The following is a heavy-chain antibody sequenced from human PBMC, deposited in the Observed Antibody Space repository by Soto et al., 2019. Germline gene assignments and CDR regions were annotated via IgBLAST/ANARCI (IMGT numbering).Heavy chain of an antibody. CDR1: GDSISSRGYY. CDR2: IHYTGSA. D-gene: IGHD4-17*01. Sequence: SETLSLTCSVSGDSISSRGYYWSWIRQRPGKGLEWIAYIHYTGSAYYNPSLKSRVTMSVDTSKNQFSLKLTSVTAADTAVYYCARTARATVTMGGYYYYDMDVWGQGTTVTVSS. V-gene: IGHV4-31*03. J-gene: IGHJ6*02. CDR3: ARTARATVTMGGYYYYDMDV.